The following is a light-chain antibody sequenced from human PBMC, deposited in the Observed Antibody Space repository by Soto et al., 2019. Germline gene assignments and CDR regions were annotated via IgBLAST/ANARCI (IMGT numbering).Light chain of an antibody. CDR2: RAS. CDR3: QQYESSPLT. Sequence: EIVLTQSPDTLSLSPGERVTLSCRASQSVSRSFLAWYQQKPGQAPRLLIYRASIRATGIPDRFTGSGSGTDFTLSISRLEPEDFAVDYCQQYESSPLTFGGGAKVEIK. V-gene: IGKV3-20*01. J-gene: IGKJ4*01. CDR1: QSVSRSF.